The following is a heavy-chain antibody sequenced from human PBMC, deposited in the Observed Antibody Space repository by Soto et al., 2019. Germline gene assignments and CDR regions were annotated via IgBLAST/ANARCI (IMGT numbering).Heavy chain of an antibody. CDR1: GFTFSSYA. D-gene: IGHD2-15*01. J-gene: IGHJ6*03. V-gene: IGHV3-23*01. Sequence: GGSLRLSCAASGFTFSSYAMSWVRQAPGKGLEWVSAISGSGGSTYYADSVKGRFTISRDNSKNTLYLQMNSLRAEDTAVYYCAKRIISGAGSGGTPEDYYYMDVWGKGTTVTVSS. CDR3: AKRIISGAGSGGTPEDYYYMDV. CDR2: ISGSGGST.